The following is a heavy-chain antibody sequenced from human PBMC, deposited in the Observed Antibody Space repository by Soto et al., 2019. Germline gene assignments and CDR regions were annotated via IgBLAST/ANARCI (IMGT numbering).Heavy chain of an antibody. CDR3: ARLLHDNRGYYYFAY. J-gene: IGHJ4*02. D-gene: IGHD3-9*01. CDR1: GGSITSSSYY. CDR2: IYYSGSI. Sequence: QRQLQESGPGLVKPSETLSLTCSGSGGSITSSSYYWGWIRQPPGKGLEWIAAIYYSGSISHHPSLKLRVTVSIDTAKKQFALMMSSVTAADPAVYYCARLLHDNRGYYYFAYWGRGPLVTVSS. V-gene: IGHV4-39*01.